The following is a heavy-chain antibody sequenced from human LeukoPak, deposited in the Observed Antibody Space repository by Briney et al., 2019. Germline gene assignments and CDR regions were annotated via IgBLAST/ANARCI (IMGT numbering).Heavy chain of an antibody. D-gene: IGHD5-12*01. CDR2: VFYSGTT. Sequence: SETLSLTCTVSDGSISTGRYYWGWIRQPPGKGLEWIGSVFYSGTTYFNPSLNSRLTISVDTSKNQFSLKLRSVTAADTAVYYCARSVRRGFNFDSWGQGTLVIVSS. V-gene: IGHV4-39*01. CDR1: DGSISTGRYY. J-gene: IGHJ4*02. CDR3: ARSVRRGFNFDS.